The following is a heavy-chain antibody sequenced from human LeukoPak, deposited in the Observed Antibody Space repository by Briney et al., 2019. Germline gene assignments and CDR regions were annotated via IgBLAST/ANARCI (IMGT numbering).Heavy chain of an antibody. D-gene: IGHD3-9*01. CDR1: GFTFSTYW. Sequence: GGSLRLSCAASGFTFSTYWMHWVRQAPGKGLVWVSRISTHVTSTDYADSVKGRFTISRDNAKNTLYLQMDSLRAEDTAVYYCARGDLLTGLSGDYFDYWGQGTLVTVSS. V-gene: IGHV3-74*01. J-gene: IGHJ4*02. CDR2: ISTHVTST. CDR3: ARGDLLTGLSGDYFDY.